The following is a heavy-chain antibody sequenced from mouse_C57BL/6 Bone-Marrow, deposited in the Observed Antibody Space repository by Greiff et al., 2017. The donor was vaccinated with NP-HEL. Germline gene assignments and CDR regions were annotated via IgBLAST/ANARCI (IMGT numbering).Heavy chain of an antibody. Sequence: EVQLQQSGPELVKPGASVKISCKASGYSFTGYYMNWVKQSPEKSLEWIGEINPSTGGTTYNQKFKAQATLTVDKSSSTAYMQLKSLTSEDSAVYYCARRLRYFDYWGQGTTLTVSS. J-gene: IGHJ2*01. CDR1: GYSFTGYY. CDR2: INPSTGGT. V-gene: IGHV1-42*01. CDR3: ARRLRYFDY.